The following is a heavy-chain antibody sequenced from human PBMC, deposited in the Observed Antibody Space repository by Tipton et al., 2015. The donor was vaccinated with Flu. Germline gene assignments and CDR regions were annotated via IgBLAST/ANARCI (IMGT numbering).Heavy chain of an antibody. CDR3: ARGRGAARLRTRRAVAGSFDY. CDR2: IKHSGST. Sequence: GSLRLSCAVYGGSFSGYYWSWIRQPPGKGLEWIGEIKHSGSTNYNPSLKSRVTISVDTSKNQFSLKLSSVTAADTAVYYCARGRGAARLRTRRAVAGSFDYGGQGTRVTVSS. D-gene: IGHD6-19*01. V-gene: IGHV4-34*01. CDR1: GGSFSGYY. J-gene: IGHJ4*02.